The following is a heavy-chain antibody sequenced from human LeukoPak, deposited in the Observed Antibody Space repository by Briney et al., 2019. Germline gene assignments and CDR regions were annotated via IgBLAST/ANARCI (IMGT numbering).Heavy chain of an antibody. Sequence: ASVKVSCKASGYTFTGYYMHWVRQAPGQGLEWMGRINPNSGGTNYAQKFQGRVTMTTDTSISTAYMELSRPRSDDTAVYYCARESGRNYYGSGKFDYWGQGTLVTVSS. D-gene: IGHD3-10*01. CDR2: INPNSGGT. V-gene: IGHV1-2*06. J-gene: IGHJ4*02. CDR1: GYTFTGYY. CDR3: ARESGRNYYGSGKFDY.